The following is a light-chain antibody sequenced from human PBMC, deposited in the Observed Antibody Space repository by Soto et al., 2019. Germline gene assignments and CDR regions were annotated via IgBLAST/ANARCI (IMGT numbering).Light chain of an antibody. CDR2: GAS. CDR3: QQYGSSPRT. Sequence: EIVLTQSPATLSLSPGERATLSWWASQGVSSYLAWYQQKPGQAPRLLIFGASIRVTGIPDRFIGSGSGTDFTLTISRLEPEDFAVYYCQQYGSSPRTFGQGTKVDIK. J-gene: IGKJ1*01. V-gene: IGKV3-20*01. CDR1: QGVSSY.